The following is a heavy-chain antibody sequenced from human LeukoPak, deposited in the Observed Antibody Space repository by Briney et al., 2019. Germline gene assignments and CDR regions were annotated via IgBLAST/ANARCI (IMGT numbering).Heavy chain of an antibody. D-gene: IGHD3/OR15-3a*01. CDR2: INPNSGGT. CDR3: ARDQDWFVYHFDY. Sequence: VASVKVSCKASGYTFTGYYMHWVRQAPGQGLEWMGWINPNSGGTNYAQKFQGRVTMTRDTSISTAYMELSRLRSDDTAVYYCARDQDWFVYHFDYWGQGTLVTVSS. CDR1: GYTFTGYY. V-gene: IGHV1-2*02. J-gene: IGHJ4*02.